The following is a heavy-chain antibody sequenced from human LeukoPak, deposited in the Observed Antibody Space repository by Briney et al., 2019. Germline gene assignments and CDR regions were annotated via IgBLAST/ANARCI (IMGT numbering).Heavy chain of an antibody. Sequence: SVKVSCKASGGTFSSYAISWVRQAPGQGLEWMGRIIPILGIANYAQKFQGRVTITADKSTSTAYMELSSLRSEDTAVYYCARDRRNYDSSGYGTDYWGQRTLVTVSS. V-gene: IGHV1-69*04. D-gene: IGHD3-22*01. CDR1: GGTFSSYA. J-gene: IGHJ4*02. CDR2: IIPILGIA. CDR3: ARDRRNYDSSGYGTDY.